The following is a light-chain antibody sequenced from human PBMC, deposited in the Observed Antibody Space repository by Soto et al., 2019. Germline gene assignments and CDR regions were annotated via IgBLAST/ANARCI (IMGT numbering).Light chain of an antibody. V-gene: IGKV1-5*03. CDR3: QHWNNYLWT. CDR2: KTS. Sequence: DIPMTQSPSTLSASVGDRVTITCRASQTISEWLAWYQQKPGKAPKLLIYKTSSLERGVPSRFSGSGSGTEFTLTISGLQPEDFATYHCQHWNNYLWTFGQGTKVEIK. CDR1: QTISEW. J-gene: IGKJ1*01.